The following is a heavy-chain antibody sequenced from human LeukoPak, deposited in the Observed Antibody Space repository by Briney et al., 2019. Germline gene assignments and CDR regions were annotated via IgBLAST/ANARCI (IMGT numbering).Heavy chain of an antibody. CDR2: ISGSGGST. V-gene: IGHV3-23*01. CDR3: AKASWVPNADAVW. Sequence: GGSLRLSCAASGFTFSIYAMSWVRQAPGKGLEWVSAISGSGGSTYYADSVKGRFTISRDNSKNTLYLQMNSLRAEDTAIYYCAKASWVPNADAVWWGQGTQVTVSS. D-gene: IGHD6-13*01. CDR1: GFTFSIYA. J-gene: IGHJ4*02.